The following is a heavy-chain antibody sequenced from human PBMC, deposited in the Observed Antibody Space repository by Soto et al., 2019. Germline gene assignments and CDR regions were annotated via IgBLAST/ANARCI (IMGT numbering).Heavy chain of an antibody. D-gene: IGHD2-15*01. V-gene: IGHV3-30*03. J-gene: IGHJ4*02. Sequence: QVQLVESGGGVVQPGRSLRLSCAASGFTFSSYGMHWVRQAPGKGLEWVAVISYDGSNKYYADSVKGRFTISRDNSKNTLYLQRNSLRAEDTAVYYCARAGGLLLDYWGQGTLVNVSS. CDR2: ISYDGSNK. CDR1: GFTFSSYG. CDR3: ARAGGLLLDY.